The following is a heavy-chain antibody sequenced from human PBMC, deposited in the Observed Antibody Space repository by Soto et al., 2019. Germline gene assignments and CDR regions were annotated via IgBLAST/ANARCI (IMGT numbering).Heavy chain of an antibody. D-gene: IGHD2-15*01. CDR2: ISYDGSNK. J-gene: IGHJ6*02. CDR3: AKDGGDVVVVAATVEYYYGMDV. Sequence: GGSLRLSCAASGFTFSSYGMHWVRQAPGKGLEWVAVISYDGSNKYYADSVEGRFTISRDNSKNTLYLQMNSLRAEDTAVYYCAKDGGDVVVVAATVEYYYGMDVWGQGTTVTVSS. V-gene: IGHV3-30*18. CDR1: GFTFSSYG.